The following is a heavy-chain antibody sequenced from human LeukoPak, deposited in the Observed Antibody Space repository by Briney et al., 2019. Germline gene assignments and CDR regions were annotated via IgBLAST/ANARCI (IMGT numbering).Heavy chain of an antibody. CDR3: ARLSEMLRGPEVIYYFEH. V-gene: IGHV3-7*01. Sequence: GGSLRLSCAASGFTFSTYYMSWVRQAPGTGLEWVANIKQDGSEKYYVDSVKGRFTISRDNAKNSVYLQMNSLRAEDTAVYYCARLSEMLRGPEVIYYFEHWGQGTLVTVSS. D-gene: IGHD3-10*01. J-gene: IGHJ4*02. CDR1: GFTFSTYY. CDR2: IKQDGSEK.